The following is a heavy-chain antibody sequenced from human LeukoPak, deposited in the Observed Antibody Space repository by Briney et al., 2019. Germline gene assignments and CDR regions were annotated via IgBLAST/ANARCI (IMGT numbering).Heavy chain of an antibody. CDR3: ASSYSYYGGSGGWFDP. J-gene: IGHJ5*02. CDR2: IYTSGST. V-gene: IGHV4-61*02. D-gene: IGHD2-21*01. CDR1: GGSISSGSYY. Sequence: SETLSLTCTVSGGSISSGSYYWSWIRQPAGKGLEWIGRIYTSGSTNYNPSLKSRVTISVDTSKNQFSLKLSSVTAADTAVYYCASSYSYYGGSGGWFDPWGQGTLVTVSS.